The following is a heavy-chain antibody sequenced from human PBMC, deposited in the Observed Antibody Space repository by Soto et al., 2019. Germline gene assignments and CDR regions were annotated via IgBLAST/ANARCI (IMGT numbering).Heavy chain of an antibody. Sequence: QVQLVESGGGVVQPGRSLRLSCAASGFTFSSYGMHWVRQAPGKGLEWVAVTSYDGSNKYYADSVKGRFTISRDNSKNTLYLQMNSLRAEDTAVYYCAAISGWPFDYWGQGSLVTVSS. D-gene: IGHD6-19*01. J-gene: IGHJ4*02. CDR2: TSYDGSNK. CDR1: GFTFSSYG. CDR3: AAISGWPFDY. V-gene: IGHV3-30*03.